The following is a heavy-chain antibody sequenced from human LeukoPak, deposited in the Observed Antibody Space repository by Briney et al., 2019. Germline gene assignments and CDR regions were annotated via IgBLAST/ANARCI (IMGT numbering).Heavy chain of an antibody. CDR3: ASTYGAWFDP. CDR1: GGSTSSGGYY. Sequence: SQTLSLTCTVSGGSTSSGGYYWSWIRQPPGKGLEWIGYIYHSGSTYYNPSLKSRVTISVDRSKNQFSLKLSSVTAADTAVYYCASTYGAWFDPWGQGTLVTVSS. V-gene: IGHV4-30-2*01. CDR2: IYHSGST. D-gene: IGHD3-10*01. J-gene: IGHJ5*02.